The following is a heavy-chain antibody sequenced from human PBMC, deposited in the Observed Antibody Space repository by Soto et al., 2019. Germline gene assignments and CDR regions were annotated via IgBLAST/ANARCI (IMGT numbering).Heavy chain of an antibody. Sequence: PSETLSLTCAVSGGSISSGGYSWSWIRQPPGKGLEWIGYIYHSGSTYYNPSLKSRVTISVDRSENQFSLKLSSVTAADTAVYYCARAILLWFGELSSYFDYWGQGTLVTVSS. CDR2: IYHSGST. J-gene: IGHJ4*02. D-gene: IGHD3-10*01. CDR3: ARAILLWFGELSSYFDY. CDR1: GGSISSGGYS. V-gene: IGHV4-30-2*01.